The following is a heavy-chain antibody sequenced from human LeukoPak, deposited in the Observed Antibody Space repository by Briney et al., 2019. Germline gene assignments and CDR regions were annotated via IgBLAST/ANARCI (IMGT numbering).Heavy chain of an antibody. CDR1: GYTFTGYY. D-gene: IGHD1-26*01. J-gene: IGHJ6*03. CDR2: INPNSGGT. Sequence: ASVKVSCKASGYTFTGYYMHWVRQAPGQGLEWMGWINPNSGGTNYAQKFQGRVTMTRDTSISTAYMELSRLRSDDTAVCYCARAPGATTDYYYMDVWGKGTTVTISS. CDR3: ARAPGATTDYYYMDV. V-gene: IGHV1-2*02.